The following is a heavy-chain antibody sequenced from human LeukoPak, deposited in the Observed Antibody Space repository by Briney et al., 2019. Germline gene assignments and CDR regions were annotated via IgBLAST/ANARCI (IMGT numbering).Heavy chain of an antibody. CDR2: ISSSGSTM. V-gene: IGHV3-48*03. CDR3: ARERIAVAAIDY. CDR1: GFTFSSYV. Sequence: PGGSLRLSCAAYGFTFSSYVMNWVRQAPGKGLEWVSYISSSGSTMYYADSVKGRFTISRDNAKNSLYLQMNSLRAEDTAVYYCARERIAVAAIDYWGQGTLVTVSS. D-gene: IGHD6-19*01. J-gene: IGHJ4*02.